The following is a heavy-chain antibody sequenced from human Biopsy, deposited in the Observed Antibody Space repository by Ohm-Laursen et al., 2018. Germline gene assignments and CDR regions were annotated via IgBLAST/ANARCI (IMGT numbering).Heavy chain of an antibody. Sequence: SSVKVSCNASGGSFSDYGLSWVRQAPGRGLEWMGRVIPISNTANYAQNFQDRLTITADRSTNTAYMELNSLRSEDTAVYFCTTLTEDYGASPDSWGQGTLVVVSS. CDR1: GGSFSDYG. CDR2: VIPISNTA. V-gene: IGHV1-69*06. D-gene: IGHD4-17*01. CDR3: TTLTEDYGASPDS. J-gene: IGHJ4*02.